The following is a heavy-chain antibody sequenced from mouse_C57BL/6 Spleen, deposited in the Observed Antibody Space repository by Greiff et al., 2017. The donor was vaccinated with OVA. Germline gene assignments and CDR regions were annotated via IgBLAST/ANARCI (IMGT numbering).Heavy chain of an antibody. CDR1: GFTFSDYY. CDR3: ARLAPDWYFDV. J-gene: IGHJ1*03. CDR2: INYDGSST. D-gene: IGHD6-1*01. V-gene: IGHV5-16*01. Sequence: DVHLVESEGGLVQPGSSMKLSCTASGFTFSDYYMAWVRQVPEKGLEWVANINYDGSSTYYLDSLKSRFIISRDNAKNILYLQMSSLKSEDKATYCCARLAPDWYFDVWGTGTTVTVSS.